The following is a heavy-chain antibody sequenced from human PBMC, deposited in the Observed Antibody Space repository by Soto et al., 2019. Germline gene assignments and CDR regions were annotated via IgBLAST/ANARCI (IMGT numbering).Heavy chain of an antibody. V-gene: IGHV3-72*01. CDR1: GFTFSDHY. CDR3: IRPMTGTTRGFEY. Sequence: GGSLRLSCAASGFTFSDHYMDWVRQAPGKGLEWVGRSRNKANSYSTEYAASVKGRFSISRDDSENSVHLQMNSLKTEDTAVYFCIRPMTGTTRGFEYWGPGTLVTVSS. D-gene: IGHD1-1*01. J-gene: IGHJ4*02. CDR2: SRNKANSYST.